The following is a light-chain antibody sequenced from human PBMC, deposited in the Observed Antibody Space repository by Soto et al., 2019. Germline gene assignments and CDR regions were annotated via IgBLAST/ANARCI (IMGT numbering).Light chain of an antibody. J-gene: IGLJ3*02. CDR1: SSDVGAYNY. CDR3: SSYTSSSTWL. CDR2: EVS. Sequence: QSALTQPASVSGSPGQSITISCTGTSSDVGAYNYVSWYQQHPGKAPKLMIYEVSNRPSGVSNRFSGSKTATTASLTISATQAGDEDDYYCSSYTSSSTWLFGGGTKLTVL. V-gene: IGLV2-14*03.